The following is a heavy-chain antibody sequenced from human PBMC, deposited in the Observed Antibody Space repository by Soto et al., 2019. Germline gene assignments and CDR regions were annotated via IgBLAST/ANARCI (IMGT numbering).Heavy chain of an antibody. CDR1: GFNTRFYS. CDR3: SKGEMSTIRNSFDP. V-gene: IGHV3-23*01. J-gene: IGHJ5*02. CDR2: LSRSGGAT. Sequence: GGSLRLSCTASGFNTRFYSMSWVRQTPGKGLEWVAALSRSGGATYYADSVRGRFTISRDASKDTLFLQMSNLRAEDTALYYCSKGEMSTIRNSFDPWGQGTLVTVSS. D-gene: IGHD1-7*01.